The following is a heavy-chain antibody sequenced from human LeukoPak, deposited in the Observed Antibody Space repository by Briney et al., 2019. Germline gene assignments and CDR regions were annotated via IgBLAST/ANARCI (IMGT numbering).Heavy chain of an antibody. D-gene: IGHD4-23*01. CDR2: IYTSGST. J-gene: IGHJ6*02. Sequence: PSETLSLTCTVSGGSISSYYWSWIRQPAGKGLEWIGRIYTSGSTNYNPSLKSRVTMSVDTSKNQFSLKLSSVTAADTAVYYCASHSVDYGGNTYYYYGMDVWGQGTTVTGSS. CDR1: GGSISSYY. CDR3: ASHSVDYGGNTYYYYGMDV. V-gene: IGHV4-4*07.